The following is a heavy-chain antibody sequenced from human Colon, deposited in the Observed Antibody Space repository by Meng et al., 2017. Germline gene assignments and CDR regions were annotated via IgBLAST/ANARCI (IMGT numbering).Heavy chain of an antibody. Sequence: GGSLRLSCAASGFTFSSYSMIWVRQAPGKGLEWVSYITTRSAYIYYADSVKGRFTISRDNANNALYLQINSLRAEDTAVYYCARDSSGYDFRPWGQGTLVTVSS. V-gene: IGHV3-21*01. CDR2: ITTRSAYI. CDR1: GFTFSSYS. J-gene: IGHJ5*02. D-gene: IGHD5-12*01. CDR3: ARDSSGYDFRP.